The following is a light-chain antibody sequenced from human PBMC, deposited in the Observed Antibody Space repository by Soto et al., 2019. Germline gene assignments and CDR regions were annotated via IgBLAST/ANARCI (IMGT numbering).Light chain of an antibody. CDR2: RTS. CDR3: QQYNSYS. J-gene: IGKJ1*01. CDR1: QSISSN. V-gene: IGKV3-15*01. Sequence: VMTQSPGTLSVSPCERATLSCRASQSISSNLAWYQQKPGQAPRLLMFRTSSRATGFPARFSGSGSGTEFTLTISSLQPDDFATYYCQQYNSYSFGQGTKVDIK.